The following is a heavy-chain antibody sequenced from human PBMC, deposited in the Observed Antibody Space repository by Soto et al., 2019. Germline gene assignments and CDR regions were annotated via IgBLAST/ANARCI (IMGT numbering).Heavy chain of an antibody. D-gene: IGHD3-3*01. V-gene: IGHV3-30-3*01. CDR1: GFTFSSYA. CDR2: ISYDGSNK. CDR3: ARMAKLRFLEWLFGSFDY. J-gene: IGHJ4*02. Sequence: GGSLRLSCAASGFTFSSYAMHWVRQAPGKGLEWVAVISYDGSNKYYADSVKGRFTISRDNSKNTLYLQMNSLRAEDTAVYYCARMAKLRFLEWLFGSFDYWGQGTLVTVSS.